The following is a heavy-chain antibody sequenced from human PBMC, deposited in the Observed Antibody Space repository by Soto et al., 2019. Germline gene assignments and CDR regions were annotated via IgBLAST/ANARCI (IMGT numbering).Heavy chain of an antibody. J-gene: IGHJ6*02. CDR2: ICSSGSTI. CDR1: GFTLSDYY. D-gene: IGHD5-18*01. V-gene: IGHV3-11*01. CDR3: ARDGRLLRYSYDWDYYDGLDV. Sequence: EGSLRLPCAASGFTLSDYYLSWIRQAPGKELEWVSYICSSGSTIYYADSVKGRFTISRDNTKNSLCLQMDSLSDLDTAVYYGARDGRLLRYSYDWDYYDGLDVWGQGTTVTVSS.